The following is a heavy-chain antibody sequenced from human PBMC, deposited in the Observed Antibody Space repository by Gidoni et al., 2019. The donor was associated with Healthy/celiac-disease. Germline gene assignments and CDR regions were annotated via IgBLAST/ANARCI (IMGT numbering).Heavy chain of an antibody. Sequence: QVQLVESGGGVVQPGRSLRLSCAASGFTFSSYAINWGRQAPGKGLDWVAVISYDGSNKYYADSVKGRLSISRYNSKHTLYLQMNSLRSDDTAVYYCARDRGRVLSGIDVWGQGTTVTVSS. CDR2: ISYDGSNK. J-gene: IGHJ6*02. CDR3: ARDRGRVLSGIDV. CDR1: GFTFSSYA. V-gene: IGHV3-30-3*01.